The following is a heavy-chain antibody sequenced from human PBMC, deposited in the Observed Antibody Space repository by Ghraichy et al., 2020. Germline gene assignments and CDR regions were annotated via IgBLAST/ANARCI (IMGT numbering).Heavy chain of an antibody. CDR3: ARDQHIVVVTATNRSYYYYYGMDV. Sequence: GSLRLSRAASGFTFSSYAMHWVRQAPGKGLEWVAVISYDGSNKYYADSVKGRFTISRDNSKNTLYLQMNSLSAEDTAVYYCARDQHIVVVTATNRSYYYYYGMDVWGQGTTVTVSS. CDR2: ISYDGSNK. V-gene: IGHV3-30-3*01. J-gene: IGHJ6*02. D-gene: IGHD2-21*02. CDR1: GFTFSSYA.